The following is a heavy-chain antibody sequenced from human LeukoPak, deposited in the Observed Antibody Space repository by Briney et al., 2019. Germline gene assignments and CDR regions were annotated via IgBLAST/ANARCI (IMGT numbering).Heavy chain of an antibody. CDR3: AKDTTIWSSVAKVAVSDY. Sequence: GGSLRLSCAASGFTLSSYAMSCVRQAPGKRLVWVSAISGSGGSTYYADSVKGRFTISRDNSKNTLYLQMNSLRAEDKAVYYCAKDTTIWSSVAKVAVSDYWGQGTLVTVSS. CDR1: GFTLSSYA. V-gene: IGHV3-23*01. J-gene: IGHJ4*02. CDR2: ISGSGGST. D-gene: IGHD6-19*01.